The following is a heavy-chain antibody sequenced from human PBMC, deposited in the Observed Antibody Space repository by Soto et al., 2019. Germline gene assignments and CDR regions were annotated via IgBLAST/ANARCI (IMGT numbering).Heavy chain of an antibody. CDR3: ARGLTHYDILNGYYRGWFDP. CDR1: GGSFSGYY. J-gene: IGHJ5*02. CDR2: INHSRST. Sequence: SETLSLTCAVYGGSFSGYYWSWIRQAPGKGLERIGEINHSRSTNYNPSLKSRVTISVDTSKNQFSLKLSSVTAADTAVYYRARGLTHYDILNGYYRGWFDPWGQGTLVTVSS. V-gene: IGHV4-34*01. D-gene: IGHD3-9*01.